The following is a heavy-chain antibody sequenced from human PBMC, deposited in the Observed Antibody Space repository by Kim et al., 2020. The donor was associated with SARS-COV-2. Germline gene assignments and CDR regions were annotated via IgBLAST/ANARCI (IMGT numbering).Heavy chain of an antibody. CDR2: IFPGDSDT. V-gene: IGHV5-51*01. CDR1: GYSFLSYW. CDR3: ARTTVATLGYVFDV. D-gene: IGHD4-17*01. Sequence: GESLKISCKASGYSFLSYWIGWVRQMPGKGLEWMGIIFPGDSDTKYSPSFQGQVTISADTSISTISLHWSSLKASDTAMYYCARTTVATLGYVFDVWGQG. J-gene: IGHJ6*02.